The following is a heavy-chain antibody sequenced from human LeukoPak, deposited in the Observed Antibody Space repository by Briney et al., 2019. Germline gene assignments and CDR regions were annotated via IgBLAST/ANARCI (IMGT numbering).Heavy chain of an antibody. V-gene: IGHV3-33*01. J-gene: IGHJ4*02. Sequence: GGSLNLSVGPSGFPSKGMGRLWSGRAPGRGLEWVARLVYDERNDYANSVKGRFTISRDNSKNMLYLQMDNLRVDDTAMYYCARDLSAAYDFWGQGILVTVSS. CDR1: GFPSKGMG. CDR2: LVYDERND. D-gene: IGHD2-21*01. CDR3: ARDLSAAYDF.